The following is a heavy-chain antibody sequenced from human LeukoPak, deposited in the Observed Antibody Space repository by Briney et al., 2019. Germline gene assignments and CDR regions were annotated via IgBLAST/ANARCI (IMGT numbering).Heavy chain of an antibody. CDR3: ARGSLTYYDSSGYYYRAFDI. CDR2: IYYSGST. J-gene: IGHJ3*02. D-gene: IGHD3-22*01. V-gene: IGHV4-31*03. CDR1: GGSISSGGYY. Sequence: PSETLSLTCTVSGGSISSGGYYWSWIRQHPGKGLEWIGYIYYSGSTYYNPPLKSRVTISVDTSKNQFSLKLSSVTAADTAVYYCARGSLTYYDSSGYYYRAFDIWGQGTMVTVSS.